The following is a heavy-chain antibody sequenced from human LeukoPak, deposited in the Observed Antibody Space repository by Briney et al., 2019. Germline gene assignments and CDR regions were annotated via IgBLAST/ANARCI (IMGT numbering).Heavy chain of an antibody. CDR1: GGSISTNSNY. CDR3: ARALDTYYYDSTYFPRYFDS. Sequence: SETLSLTCTVSGGSISTNSNYWGWIRQPPGKGLEWIGTIYYSGSTYYNPSLKSRVTISVDTSKNQFSLKLSSVTAADTAVYYCARALDTYYYDSTYFPRYFDSWGQGTLVTVSS. J-gene: IGHJ4*02. V-gene: IGHV4-39*07. D-gene: IGHD3-22*01. CDR2: IYYSGST.